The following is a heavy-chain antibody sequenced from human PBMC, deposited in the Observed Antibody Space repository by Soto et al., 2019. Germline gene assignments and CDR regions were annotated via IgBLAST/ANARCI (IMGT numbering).Heavy chain of an antibody. J-gene: IGHJ5*02. CDR1: GGSISSYY. Sequence: SETLSLTCTVSGGSISSYYWSWIRQPPGKGLEWIGYIYYSGSTNYNPSLKSRVTISVDTSKNQFSLKLSSVTAADTAVYYCATEKIAAAGICWFDPWGQGTLVTVSS. D-gene: IGHD6-13*01. V-gene: IGHV4-59*12. CDR3: ATEKIAAAGICWFDP. CDR2: IYYSGST.